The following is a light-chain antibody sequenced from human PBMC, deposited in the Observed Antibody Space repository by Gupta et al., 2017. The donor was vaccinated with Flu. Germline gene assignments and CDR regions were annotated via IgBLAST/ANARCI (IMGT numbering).Light chain of an antibody. CDR3: AAWDDSRNGPV. J-gene: IGLJ1*01. Sequence: SVLTQPPSASGTPGQRVTISCSGSSSNIGSNTVNWYQQLPGPAPKLLIYSNNQRPSGVPDRFSGSKSGTSASLAISGLQAEDEADYYCAAWDDSRNGPVFGTGTKVTVL. V-gene: IGLV1-44*01. CDR2: SNN. CDR1: SSNIGSNT.